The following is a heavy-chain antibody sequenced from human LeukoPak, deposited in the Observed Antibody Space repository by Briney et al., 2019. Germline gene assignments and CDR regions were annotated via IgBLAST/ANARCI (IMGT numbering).Heavy chain of an antibody. CDR1: GFTFSSYG. J-gene: IGHJ4*02. Sequence: GGSLRLSCAASGFTFSSYGMHWVRQAPGKGLEWVAVIWYDGSNKYYADSVKGRFTISRDNSKNTLYLQMNSLRAEDTAVYYCARLKTSGSHGDYWGQGTLVTVSS. V-gene: IGHV3-33*01. CDR2: IWYDGSNK. D-gene: IGHD1-26*01. CDR3: ARLKTSGSHGDY.